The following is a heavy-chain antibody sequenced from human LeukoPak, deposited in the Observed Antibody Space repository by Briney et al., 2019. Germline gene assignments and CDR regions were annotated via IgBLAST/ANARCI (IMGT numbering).Heavy chain of an antibody. Sequence: SETLSLTCSVYGGSITAYYWSWIRQPPGKGLEWIGEINHSRGTKYNPSLESRVTILLDASKNEFSLNLNSVTAADTAVYYCARGYCSSTSCYRQGWLQLIPYYFGYWGQGTLVTVSS. CDR2: INHSRGT. CDR3: ARGYCSSTSCYRQGWLQLIPYYFGY. D-gene: IGHD2-2*02. CDR1: GGSITAYY. V-gene: IGHV4-34*01. J-gene: IGHJ4*02.